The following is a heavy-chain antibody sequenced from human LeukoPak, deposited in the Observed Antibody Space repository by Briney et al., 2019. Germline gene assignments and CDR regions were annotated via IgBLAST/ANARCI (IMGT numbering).Heavy chain of an antibody. D-gene: IGHD3-22*01. J-gene: IGHJ4*02. V-gene: IGHV3-48*03. Sequence: GGSLRLSCAASGFTFSSYEMNWVRQAPGKGLEWVSYISSSGSTIYYADSVKGRFTISRDNAKNSLYLQMNGLRAEDTAVYYCARVSSYDSSGYHFDYWGQGTLVTVSS. CDR3: ARVSSYDSSGYHFDY. CDR2: ISSSGSTI. CDR1: GFTFSSYE.